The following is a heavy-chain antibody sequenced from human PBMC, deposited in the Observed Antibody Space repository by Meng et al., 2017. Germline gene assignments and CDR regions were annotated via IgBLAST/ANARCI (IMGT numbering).Heavy chain of an antibody. V-gene: IGHV3-7*01. CDR2: IKEDGSQI. CDR1: GFTFSSYW. J-gene: IGHJ4*02. CDR3: TSSHSGAKNFDY. D-gene: IGHD2-15*01. Sequence: GESLKISCAASGFTFSSYWMSWVRQAPGKGLEWVANIKEDGSQIYYVDSVKGRFTISRDNSRNSLFLQMNSLRAEDTAVYYCTSSHSGAKNFDYWGQGTLVNGAS.